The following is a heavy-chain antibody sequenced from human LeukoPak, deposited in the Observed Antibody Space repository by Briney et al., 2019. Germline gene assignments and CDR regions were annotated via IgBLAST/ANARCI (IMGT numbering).Heavy chain of an antibody. CDR2: INSDGSST. CDR3: ARLIAAAGTLDY. Sequence: GGSLRLSCAASGFTFSSYWMHWVRQAPGKGLVCVSRINSDGSSTSYADSVKGRFTISRDNAKNTLYLQMNSLRAEDTAVYYCARLIAAAGTLDYWGQGTLVTVSS. J-gene: IGHJ4*02. D-gene: IGHD6-13*01. CDR1: GFTFSSYW. V-gene: IGHV3-74*01.